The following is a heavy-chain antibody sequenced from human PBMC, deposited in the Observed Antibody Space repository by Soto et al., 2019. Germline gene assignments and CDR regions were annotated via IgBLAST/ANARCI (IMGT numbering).Heavy chain of an antibody. D-gene: IGHD2-15*01. Sequence: ASVKVSCKASGYTFTSYGISWVRQAPGQGLEWMGWISAYNGNTNYAQKLQGRVTMTTDTSTSTAYMELRSLRSDDTAVYYCARGYCSCRSCYHSFDHWGQGTQVTVSS. CDR2: ISAYNGNT. CDR3: ARGYCSCRSCYHSFDH. J-gene: IGHJ4*02. CDR1: GYTFTSYG. V-gene: IGHV1-18*01.